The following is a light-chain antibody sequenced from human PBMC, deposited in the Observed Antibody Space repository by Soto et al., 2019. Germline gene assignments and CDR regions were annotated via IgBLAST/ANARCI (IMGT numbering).Light chain of an antibody. J-gene: IGLJ3*02. CDR3: SSYTRRSTGV. Sequence: QSALTQPASVSGSLGQSITISCTGTSSDIGAYDYVSWFQQHPGKAPKLMIYEVSNRPSGVSNRFSGSKSGNTASLTISGLQAEDETDYYCSSYTRRSTGVFGGGTKLTVL. V-gene: IGLV2-14*01. CDR1: SSDIGAYDY. CDR2: EVS.